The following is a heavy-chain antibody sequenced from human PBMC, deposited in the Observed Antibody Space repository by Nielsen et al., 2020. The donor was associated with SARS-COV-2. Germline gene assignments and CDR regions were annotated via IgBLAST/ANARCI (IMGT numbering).Heavy chain of an antibody. J-gene: IGHJ6*02. CDR2: ISGSGGST. Sequence: GGSLRLSCAASGFTFSSYAMSWVRQAPGKGLEWVSAISGSGGSTYYADSVKGRFTISRDNSKNTLYLQMNSLRAEDTAVYYCAKRRQRDFDYGMDVWGQGTTVTVSS. CDR3: AKRRQRDFDYGMDV. V-gene: IGHV3-23*01. D-gene: IGHD6-25*01. CDR1: GFTFSSYA.